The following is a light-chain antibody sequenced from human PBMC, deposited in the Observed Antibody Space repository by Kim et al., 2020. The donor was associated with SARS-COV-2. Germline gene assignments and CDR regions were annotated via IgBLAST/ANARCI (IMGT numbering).Light chain of an antibody. V-gene: IGLV2-8*01. CDR3: CSNGGCPYLV. Sequence: DTTCSAGSSSGGGASSFSSWYQQRRDEAPTLIFYVTNRRSAGSPDRCSGASADNTSSLTLALHEAEDDADYCCCSNGGCPYLVFGGGTRVTVL. CDR1: SSGGGASSF. CDR2: VTN. J-gene: IGLJ2*01.